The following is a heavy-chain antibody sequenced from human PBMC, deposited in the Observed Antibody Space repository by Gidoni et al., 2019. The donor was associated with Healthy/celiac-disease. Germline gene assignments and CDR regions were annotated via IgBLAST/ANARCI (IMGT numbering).Heavy chain of an antibody. CDR1: GFTFSSYA. J-gene: IGHJ4*02. D-gene: IGHD5-18*01. CDR3: AKAGYSYGSGFDY. CDR2: ISGSGGST. Sequence: EVQLLESGGGLVQPGGSLILSCAASGFTFSSYAMSWVRQAPGKGLEWVSAISGSGGSTYYADSVKGRFTISRDNSKNTLYLQMNSLRAEDTAVYYCAKAGYSYGSGFDYWGQGTLVTVSS. V-gene: IGHV3-23*01.